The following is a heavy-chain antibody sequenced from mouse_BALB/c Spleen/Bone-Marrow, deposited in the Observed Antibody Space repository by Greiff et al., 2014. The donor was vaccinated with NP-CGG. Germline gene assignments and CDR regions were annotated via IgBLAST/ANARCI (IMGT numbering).Heavy chain of an antibody. D-gene: IGHD2-4*01. CDR2: IDPENGDT. CDR1: GFNIKDYY. V-gene: IGHV14-4*02. CDR3: NARGDYDFDYFDY. Sequence: VQLKESGAELVRSGASVKLSSTASGFNIKDYYMHWVKQRPEQGLEWIGWIDPENGDTEYAPKFQGKATMTADTSSNTAYLQLSSLTSEDTAVYYCNARGDYDFDYFDYWGQGTTLTVSS. J-gene: IGHJ2*01.